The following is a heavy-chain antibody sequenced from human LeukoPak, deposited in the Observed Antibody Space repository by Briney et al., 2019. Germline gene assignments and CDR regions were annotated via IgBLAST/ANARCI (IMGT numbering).Heavy chain of an antibody. J-gene: IGHJ6*02. CDR2: IYYRGST. CDR3: ARTPLTGTTLYYYGMDV. Sequence: SETLSLTCTVSGGSISTYYWSWIRQPPGKGLEWIGYIYYRGSTNYNPSLKSRVTISVDTSKNQFSLKLSSVTVADTAVYYCARTPLTGTTLYYYGMDVWGQGTTVTVSS. D-gene: IGHD1-7*01. V-gene: IGHV4-59*01. CDR1: GGSISTYY.